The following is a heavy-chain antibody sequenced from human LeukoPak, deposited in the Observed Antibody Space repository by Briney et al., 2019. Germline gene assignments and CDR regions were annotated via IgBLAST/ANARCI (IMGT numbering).Heavy chain of an antibody. CDR2: ISAYNGDT. CDR3: ARDGAYYDSSRYYYAVGDDY. Sequence: ASVKLSCKSSGYTFGIYGIAWVRHAPGQGLEWMGWISAYNGDTNYAQKVQGRVTMTTDTSTSTAYMELRSLRSEDTAVYYCARDGAYYDSSRYYYAVGDDYWGQGTLVTVSS. D-gene: IGHD3-22*01. CDR1: GYTFGIYG. J-gene: IGHJ4*02. V-gene: IGHV1-18*01.